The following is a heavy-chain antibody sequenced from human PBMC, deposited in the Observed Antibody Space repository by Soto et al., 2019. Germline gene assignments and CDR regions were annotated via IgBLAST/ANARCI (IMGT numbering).Heavy chain of an antibody. Sequence: QVQLVESGGGVVQPGRSLRLSCAASGFTFSSYAMHWVRQTPGKGLEWVAVMSFDGSNKYYADSVKGRFSISRDNSKNTLYLHINSLSVDDTAVYYCARYSGSYSYGYWGQGTLVTVSS. D-gene: IGHD1-26*01. V-gene: IGHV3-30-3*01. J-gene: IGHJ4*02. CDR2: MSFDGSNK. CDR1: GFTFSSYA. CDR3: ARYSGSYSYGY.